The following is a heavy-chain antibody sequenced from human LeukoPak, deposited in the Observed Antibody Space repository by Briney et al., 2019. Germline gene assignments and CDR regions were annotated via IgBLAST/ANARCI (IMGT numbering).Heavy chain of an antibody. CDR2: IKQDGSEK. CDR1: GFTFSSYA. Sequence: PGGSLRLSCAASGFTFSSYAMSWVRQAPGKGLEWVANIKQDGSEKYYVDSVKGRFTISRDNAKNSLYLQMNSLRAEDTAVYYCARSIYGGNSGFDYWGQGTLVTVSS. J-gene: IGHJ4*02. V-gene: IGHV3-7*01. CDR3: ARSIYGGNSGFDY. D-gene: IGHD4-23*01.